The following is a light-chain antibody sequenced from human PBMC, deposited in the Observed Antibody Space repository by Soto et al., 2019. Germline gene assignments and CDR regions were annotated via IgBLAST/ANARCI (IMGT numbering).Light chain of an antibody. V-gene: IGLV1-36*01. J-gene: IGLJ2*01. CDR1: SSNIGNNA. Sequence: QSVLTQPPSVSEAPRQRVTISCSGSSSNIGNNAVNWYQQLPGKAPKLLIYYDDLLPSGVSDRFSGSKSGTSASLAISGLQSEDEADYYCCCFAGSNTYIFGGGTKLTVL. CDR2: YDD. CDR3: CCFAGSNTYI.